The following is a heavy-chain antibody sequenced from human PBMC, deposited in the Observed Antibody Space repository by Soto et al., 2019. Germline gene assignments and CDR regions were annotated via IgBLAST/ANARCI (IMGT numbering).Heavy chain of an antibody. Sequence: GGSLRLSCAASGFTFSSYSMNWVRQAPGKGLEWVSSISSSSSYIYYADSVKGRFTLSRENAKNSLYLKMNSLRAEDTAVYYCAREGYSGSEYYYYYYGMDVWGQGTTVTVSS. D-gene: IGHD5-12*01. CDR2: ISSSSSYI. V-gene: IGHV3-21*01. CDR1: GFTFSSYS. CDR3: AREGYSGSEYYYYYYGMDV. J-gene: IGHJ6*02.